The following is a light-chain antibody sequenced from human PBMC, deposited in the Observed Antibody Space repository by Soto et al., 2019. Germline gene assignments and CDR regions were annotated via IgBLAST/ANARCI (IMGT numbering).Light chain of an antibody. Sequence: QPVLTQPPSASGTPGQRVTISCSGSSSNIGSNIVSWYQQLPGTAPKLLIYNNNQRPSGVPDRFSGSKSGTSASLAISGLQSEDEADYYCAAWDDSLNGVVFGGGTKVTVL. V-gene: IGLV1-44*01. J-gene: IGLJ2*01. CDR1: SSNIGSNI. CDR2: NNN. CDR3: AAWDDSLNGVV.